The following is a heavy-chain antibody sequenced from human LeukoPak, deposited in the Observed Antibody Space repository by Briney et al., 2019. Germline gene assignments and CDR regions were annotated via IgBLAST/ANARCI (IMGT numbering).Heavy chain of an antibody. CDR3: AKGNYYDSSGSFYFDY. D-gene: IGHD3-22*01. V-gene: IGHV3-23*01. CDR2: ISGSGDNT. CDR1: GFTFSSYA. J-gene: IGHJ4*02. Sequence: GGSPRLSCAASGFTFSSYAMSWVRQAPGKGLEWVSGISGSGDNTYYADSVKGRFTISRDNSKNTLYVQVNSLGTEDTAAYYCAKGNYYDSSGSFYFDYWGQGTLVTVSS.